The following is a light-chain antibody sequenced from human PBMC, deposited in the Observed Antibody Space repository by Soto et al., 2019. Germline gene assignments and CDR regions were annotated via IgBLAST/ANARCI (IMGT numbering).Light chain of an antibody. CDR3: QLSHSTPLM. CDR1: QNINTY. V-gene: IGKV1-39*01. J-gene: IGKJ1*01. Sequence: DIQMTQYPSSLSASVGDRVSITCRASQNINTYLNWYQQKPGKAPKLLIYAASALRSGVPSRFSGSGSGTDFTLTISSLQPEDCATYYCQLSHSTPLMFGQGTKLDIK. CDR2: AAS.